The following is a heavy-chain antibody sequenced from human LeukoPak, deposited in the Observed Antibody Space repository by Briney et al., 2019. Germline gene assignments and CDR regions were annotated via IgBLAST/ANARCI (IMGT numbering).Heavy chain of an antibody. CDR3: ARGWGSKGRDFDL. Sequence: GGSLRLSCAASGFIFSNYGLHWVRQAPGKGLEWVTFIRYDGSKKYYADAVKGRFTISSDNSKNTLYLQMNPLRVEDTAVYYCARGWGSKGRDFDLWGRGTLVTVSS. D-gene: IGHD7-27*01. CDR1: GFIFSNYG. J-gene: IGHJ2*01. V-gene: IGHV3-30*02. CDR2: IRYDGSKK.